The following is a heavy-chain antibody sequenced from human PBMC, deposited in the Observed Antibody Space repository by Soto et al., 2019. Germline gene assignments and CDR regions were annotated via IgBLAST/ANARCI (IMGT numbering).Heavy chain of an antibody. CDR1: GFTFSSYA. V-gene: IGHV3-30-3*01. CDR3: ATSLRDYGYYYYGMDV. Sequence: GGSLRLSCAASGFTFSSYAMHWVRQAPGKGLEWVAVISYDGSNKYYADSVKGRFTISRDNSKNTLYLQMNSLRAEDTAVYYCATSLRDYGYYYYGMDVWGQGTTVTVSS. CDR2: ISYDGSNK. J-gene: IGHJ6*02. D-gene: IGHD4-17*01.